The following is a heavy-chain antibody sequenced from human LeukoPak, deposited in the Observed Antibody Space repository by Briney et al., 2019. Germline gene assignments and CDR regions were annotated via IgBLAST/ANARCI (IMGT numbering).Heavy chain of an antibody. CDR2: IYYSGST. J-gene: IGHJ2*01. V-gene: IGHV4-39*01. CDR1: GGSERSSSDY. Sequence: SETLSLTCTVAGGSERSSSDYWGWIRQPPGKGLEWIGSIYYSGSTYYNPSLKSRVTISVDTSKNQFSLKLSSVTAADTAVYSCSASPGVIRRYFDLCGRGTLVTVSS. D-gene: IGHD3-22*01. CDR3: SASPGVIRRYFDL.